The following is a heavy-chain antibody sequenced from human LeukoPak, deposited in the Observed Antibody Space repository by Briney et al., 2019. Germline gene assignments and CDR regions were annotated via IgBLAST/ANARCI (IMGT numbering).Heavy chain of an antibody. CDR2: IMYDGGQK. CDR3: AKDLGIHSSGAGWHSNRFDP. V-gene: IGHV3-30*02. Sequence: GGSLRLSCVASGFTFSSHGMHWVRQAPGKGLEWVAFIMYDGGQKNYVDSVKGRLTISRDNPKNTLYLQMNSLRVEDTAVYYCAKDLGIHSSGAGWHSNRFDPWGQGTLVTVTS. CDR1: GFTFSSHG. J-gene: IGHJ5*02. D-gene: IGHD2-15*01.